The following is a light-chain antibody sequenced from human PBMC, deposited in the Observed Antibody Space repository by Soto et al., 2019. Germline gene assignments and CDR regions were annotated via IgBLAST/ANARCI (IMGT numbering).Light chain of an antibody. CDR1: SSDVGGYNY. CDR3: SSYTSSSTRD. Sequence: QSALTQPASVSGSPGQSITISCTGTSSDVGGYNYVSWYQQHPDKAPKLMIYDVNNRPSGVSNRFSGSKSGNTASLTISGLQAEDEADYYCSSYTSSSTRDFGTGTQLTVL. J-gene: IGLJ1*01. V-gene: IGLV2-14*01. CDR2: DVN.